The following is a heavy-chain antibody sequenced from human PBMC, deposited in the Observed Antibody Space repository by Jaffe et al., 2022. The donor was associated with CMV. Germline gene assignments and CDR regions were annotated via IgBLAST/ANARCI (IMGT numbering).Heavy chain of an antibody. CDR2: ISYDGSNK. D-gene: IGHD3-3*01. J-gene: IGHJ5*02. CDR1: GFTFSSYG. V-gene: IGHV3-30*18. Sequence: QVQLVESGGGVVQPGRSLRLSCAASGFTFSSYGMHWVRQAPGKGLEWVAVISYDGSNKYYADSVKGRFTISRDNSKNTLYLQMNSLRAEDTAVYYCAKEIRYYDFWSGYQYNWFDPWGQGTLVTVSS. CDR3: AKEIRYYDFWSGYQYNWFDP.